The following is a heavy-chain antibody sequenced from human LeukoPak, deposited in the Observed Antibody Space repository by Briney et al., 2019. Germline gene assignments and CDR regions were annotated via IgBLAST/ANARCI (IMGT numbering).Heavy chain of an antibody. CDR1: GFTFSGSA. D-gene: IGHD3-10*01. CDR3: TRHPYYYGSGRGYYYGMDV. CDR2: IRSKANSYAT. Sequence: GGSLRLSCAASGFTFSGSAMHWVRQASGKGLEWVGRIRSKANSYATAYAASVKGRFTISRDDSKNTVYLQMNSLKTEDTAVYYCTRHPYYYGSGRGYYYGMDVWGKGTTVTVSS. V-gene: IGHV3-73*01. J-gene: IGHJ6*04.